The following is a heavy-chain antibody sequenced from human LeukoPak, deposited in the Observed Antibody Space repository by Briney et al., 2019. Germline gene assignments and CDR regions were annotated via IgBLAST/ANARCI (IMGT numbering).Heavy chain of an antibody. CDR2: IKDDGNAQ. CDR3: ASLLRIVPTTSVH. V-gene: IGHV3-7*01. J-gene: IGHJ4*02. D-gene: IGHD1-26*01. CDR1: GFMFRKYW. Sequence: PGGSLRLSCAASGFMFRKYWMNWVRQAPGKGLEWVAHIKDDGNAQYYMDSVKGRFTISRDNAKESVDLQMDSLTVEDTAVYYCASLLRIVPTTSVHWGQGTVVTVSS.